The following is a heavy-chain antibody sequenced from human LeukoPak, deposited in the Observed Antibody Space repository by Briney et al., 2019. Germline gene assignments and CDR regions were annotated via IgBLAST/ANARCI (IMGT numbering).Heavy chain of an antibody. Sequence: PSETLSLTCTVSGGSISSGGYYWRWIRQHPGKGLEWIGYIYYSGSTYYNPSLKSRVTISVDTSKNQFSLKLSSVTAADTAVYYCARDPWRWLQLDDAFDIWGQGTMVTVSS. CDR2: IYYSGST. CDR3: ARDPWRWLQLDDAFDI. D-gene: IGHD5-24*01. V-gene: IGHV4-31*03. CDR1: GGSISSGGYY. J-gene: IGHJ3*02.